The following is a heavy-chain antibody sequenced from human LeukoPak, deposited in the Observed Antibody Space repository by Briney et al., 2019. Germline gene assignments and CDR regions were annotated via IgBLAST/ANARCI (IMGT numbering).Heavy chain of an antibody. CDR3: AREPSPAGMDV. Sequence: PGGSLRLSCAASGFTFTSYSMNWVRQAPGKGLEWVSPISSSSSYIYYAHSVKGRFTISRDNAKNSLYLQMNRLKGEGTDVYYCAREPSPAGMDVWGKGTTVTVSS. J-gene: IGHJ6*04. V-gene: IGHV3-21*01. CDR2: ISSSSSYI. CDR1: GFTFTSYS.